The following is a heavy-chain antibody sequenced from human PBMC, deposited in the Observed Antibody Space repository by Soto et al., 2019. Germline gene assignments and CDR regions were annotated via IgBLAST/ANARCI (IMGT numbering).Heavy chain of an antibody. CDR1: GYSFTSYW. Sequence: GESLKISCKGSGYSFTSYWIGWVRQMPGKGLEWMGIIYPGDSDTRYSPYFQGQVTISADKSISTAYLQLSSLKASDTAMYYCAMRGMGIAAAGDRYYYYYGMDVWGQGTTVTVSS. V-gene: IGHV5-51*01. D-gene: IGHD6-13*01. J-gene: IGHJ6*02. CDR3: AMRGMGIAAAGDRYYYYYGMDV. CDR2: IYPGDSDT.